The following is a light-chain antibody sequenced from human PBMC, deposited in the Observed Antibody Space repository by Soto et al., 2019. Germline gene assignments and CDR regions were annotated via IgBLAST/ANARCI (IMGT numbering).Light chain of an antibody. CDR2: DVS. CDR1: SSDVGGYNY. V-gene: IGLV2-14*01. J-gene: IGLJ1*01. Sequence: QSVLTQPASVSGSPGQSITISCTGTSSDVGGYNYVSWYQQHPGKAPKLMIYDVSNRPSGVSNRFSGSKSGNTASLTISGLQAEYEADYYCSSYTSSRTRVFGTGTKVTVL. CDR3: SSYTSSRTRV.